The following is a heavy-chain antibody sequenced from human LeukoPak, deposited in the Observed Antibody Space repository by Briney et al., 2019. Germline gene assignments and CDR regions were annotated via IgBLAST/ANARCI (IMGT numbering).Heavy chain of an antibody. CDR1: GFTFSNYW. J-gene: IGHJ4*02. V-gene: IGHV3-7*01. CDR2: IKQDESEK. CDR3: PGGALLPRRAHYFDY. D-gene: IGHD6-6*01. Sequence: GGSLRLSCAASGFTFSNYWVTWVRQAPGKGLEWVANIKQDESEKHYVDSVKGRFTISRDNTKNSLYLQMTSLRAEDSAVYYCPGGALLPRRAHYFDYWGQGTLFTVPS.